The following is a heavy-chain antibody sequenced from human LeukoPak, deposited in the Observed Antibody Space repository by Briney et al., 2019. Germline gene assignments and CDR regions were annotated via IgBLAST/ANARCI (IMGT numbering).Heavy chain of an antibody. J-gene: IGHJ5*02. CDR1: GGSISSPHYY. D-gene: IGHD2-2*01. CDR2: IYYSGST. Sequence: SETLSLTCTVSGGSISSPHYYWDWIRQPPGKGLEWIGNIYYSGSTYYNPSLKSRVTISVDTSKNQFSLKLNSVTAADTAVYYCARLGFRTGYCSSTSCPNWFDPWGQGTLVTVSS. CDR3: ARLGFRTGYCSSTSCPNWFDP. V-gene: IGHV4-39*07.